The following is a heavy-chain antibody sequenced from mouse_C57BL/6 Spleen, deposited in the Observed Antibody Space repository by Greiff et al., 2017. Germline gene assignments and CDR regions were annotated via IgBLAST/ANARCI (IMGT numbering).Heavy chain of an antibody. CDR2: INSDGSST. D-gene: IGHD2-1*01. J-gene: IGHJ4*01. CDR1: GFTFSDYS. CDR3: ARVTGYYAMDY. V-gene: IGHV5-16*01. Sequence: EVHLVESEGGLVQPGSSMKLSCTASGFTFSDYSMPWVRQVPEKGLEWVANINSDGSSTYYLDSLKGRFIISTDNAKNILYLQLSSLTSEDTATYCCARVTGYYAMDYWGQGTSVTVSS.